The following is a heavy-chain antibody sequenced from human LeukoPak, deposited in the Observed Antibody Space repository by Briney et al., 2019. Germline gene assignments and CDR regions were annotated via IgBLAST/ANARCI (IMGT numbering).Heavy chain of an antibody. CDR3: TTEGGVWGYHALDI. CDR1: GFTFSNAW. CDR2: IKRKSDGGAT. Sequence: GGSLRLSCAASGFTFSNAWMSWVRQAPGKGLEWVGRIKRKSDGGATDFAAPVKGRFTISRDESQNTVYLQMNSLKTEDTAVYYCTTEGGVWGYHALDIWGQGTMVTVSS. V-gene: IGHV3-15*01. D-gene: IGHD3-16*01. J-gene: IGHJ3*02.